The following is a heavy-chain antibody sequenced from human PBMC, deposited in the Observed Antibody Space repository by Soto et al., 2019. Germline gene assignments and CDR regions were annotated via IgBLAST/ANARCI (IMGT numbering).Heavy chain of an antibody. D-gene: IGHD3-10*01. CDR1: GFTFSSYG. J-gene: IGHJ4*02. CDR3: AKLSTRDPMVRGVIYDY. V-gene: IGHV3-30*18. CDR2: ISYDGSNK. Sequence: GGSLRLSCAASGFTFSSYGMHWVRQAPGKGLEWVAVISYDGSNKYYADSVKGRFTISRDNSKNTLYLQMNSLRAEDTAVYYCAKLSTRDPMVRGVIYDYWGQGTLVTVSS.